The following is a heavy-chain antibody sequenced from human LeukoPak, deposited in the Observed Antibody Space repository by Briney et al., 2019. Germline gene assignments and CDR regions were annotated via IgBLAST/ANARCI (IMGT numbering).Heavy chain of an antibody. D-gene: IGHD5-18*01. Sequence: GGSLRLSCAASGFTFSSYAMHWVRQAPGKGLEWVAVISYDGSNKYYADSVKGRFTISSDNSKNTLYLQMNSLRAEDTAVYYCARARSSYGYGDAFDIWGQGTMVTVSS. CDR2: ISYDGSNK. V-gene: IGHV3-30*04. CDR1: GFTFSSYA. CDR3: ARARSSYGYGDAFDI. J-gene: IGHJ3*02.